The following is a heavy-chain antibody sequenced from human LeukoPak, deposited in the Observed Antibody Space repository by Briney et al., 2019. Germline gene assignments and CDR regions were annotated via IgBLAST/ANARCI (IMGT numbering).Heavy chain of an antibody. D-gene: IGHD3-10*01. V-gene: IGHV4-59*01. CDR1: GGSISYYY. Sequence: SETLSLTCTVSGGSISYYYWSWIRQPPGKGLEWIGYIYYSGSTNYNPSLKSRVTISIDTSKNQFSLKLRSVTAADTAVYYCARDRHGSGSAHTFDPWGQGTLVTVSS. CDR3: ARDRHGSGSAHTFDP. J-gene: IGHJ5*02. CDR2: IYYSGST.